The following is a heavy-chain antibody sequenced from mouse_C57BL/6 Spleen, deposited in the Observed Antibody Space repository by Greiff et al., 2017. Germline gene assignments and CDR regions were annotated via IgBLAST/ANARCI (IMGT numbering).Heavy chain of an antibody. Sequence: QVQLQQPGAELVKPGASVKLSCKASGYTFTSYWMHWVKQRPGQGLAWIGMIHPNSGSTNYNEKFKSKATLTVDKSSSTAYMQLSSLTSEDSAVYYCARDDYGSSPWFAYGGQGTLVTVSA. CDR3: ARDDYGSSPWFAY. CDR2: IHPNSGST. J-gene: IGHJ3*01. V-gene: IGHV1-64*01. CDR1: GYTFTSYW. D-gene: IGHD1-1*01.